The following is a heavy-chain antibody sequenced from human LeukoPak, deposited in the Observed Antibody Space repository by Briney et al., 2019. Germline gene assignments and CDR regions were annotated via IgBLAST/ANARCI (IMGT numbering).Heavy chain of an antibody. V-gene: IGHV4-34*01. CDR1: GGSFSGYY. D-gene: IGHD5-18*01. CDR2: INHSGST. J-gene: IGHJ4*02. CDR3: ARDGHRGYSYGYEGGY. Sequence: PSETLSLTCAVYGGSFSGYYWSWIRQPPGKGLEWSGEINHSGSTNYNPSLKSRVTISVDTSKNQFSLKLSSVTAADTAVYYCARDGHRGYSYGYEGGYWGQGTLVTVSS.